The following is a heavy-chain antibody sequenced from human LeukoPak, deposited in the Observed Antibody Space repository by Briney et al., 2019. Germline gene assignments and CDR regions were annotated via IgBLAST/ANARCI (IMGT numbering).Heavy chain of an antibody. V-gene: IGHV3-23*01. J-gene: IGHJ4*02. Sequence: GGSLRLSCAASGFTFSSYAMSWVRQAPGKGLEWVSAISGSGGSTYYADSVKGRFTISRDNSKNTLYLQMNSLRAEDTAVYYCAKLGYDILTGPQAYFDYWGQGTLVTVSS. D-gene: IGHD3-9*01. CDR3: AKLGYDILTGPQAYFDY. CDR2: ISGSGGST. CDR1: GFTFSSYA.